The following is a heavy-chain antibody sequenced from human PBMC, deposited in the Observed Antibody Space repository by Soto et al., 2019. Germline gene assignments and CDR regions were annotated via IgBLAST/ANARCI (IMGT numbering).Heavy chain of an antibody. D-gene: IGHD4-4*01. J-gene: IGHJ4*01. CDR2: INPNSGGT. V-gene: IGHV1-2*02. Sequence: QVQLVQSGDEVKKPGASVKVSCKASGYTFTDYFIHWVRQAPGQGLEWMGWINPNSGGTKYGQKFQGRVTMTRDTSNSTAYMELSRLTSDDTAVYYCAIYSNYDAFDYWRHGTLVTVSS. CDR3: AIYSNYDAFDY. CDR1: GYTFTDYF.